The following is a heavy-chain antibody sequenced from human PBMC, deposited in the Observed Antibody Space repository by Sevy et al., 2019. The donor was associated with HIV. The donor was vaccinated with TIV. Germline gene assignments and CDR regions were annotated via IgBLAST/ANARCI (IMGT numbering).Heavy chain of an antibody. D-gene: IGHD3-22*01. CDR2: IRSKAYGGTT. CDR3: TRGGADYYDSSDLNDY. J-gene: IGHJ4*02. Sequence: GGSLRLSCTASGFTFGDYAMSWFRQAPGKGLEWVGFIRSKAYGGTTEYAASVKGRFTISRDNSKSIAYLQMNSLKTEDTAVYYCTRGGADYYDSSDLNDYWGQGTLVTVSS. CDR1: GFTFGDYA. V-gene: IGHV3-49*03.